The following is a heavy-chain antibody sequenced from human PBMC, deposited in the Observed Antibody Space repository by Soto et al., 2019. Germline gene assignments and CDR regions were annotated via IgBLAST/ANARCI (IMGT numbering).Heavy chain of an antibody. J-gene: IGHJ3*02. Sequence: ASVKVSCKVSGYTLTELSMHWVRQAPGKGLEWMGGFDPEDGETIYAQKFQGRVNMTEDTSTDKAYMELSSLSSEDTAVYYCEILVPAAMPYSGSNYNAFDIWGQGTMVTVSS. D-gene: IGHD2-2*01. CDR1: GYTLTELS. CDR3: EILVPAAMPYSGSNYNAFDI. V-gene: IGHV1-24*01. CDR2: FDPEDGET.